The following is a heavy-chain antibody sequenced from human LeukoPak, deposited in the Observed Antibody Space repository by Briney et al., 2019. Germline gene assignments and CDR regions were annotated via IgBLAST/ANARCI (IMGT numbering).Heavy chain of an antibody. D-gene: IGHD6-13*01. J-gene: IGHJ4*02. V-gene: IGHV3-11*06. CDR3: ASLDSSSWYNF. CDR1: GFTFRDYY. Sequence: PGGPLTLSCAASGFTFRDYYMSWVRQAPGKGLECVSYISGSSANTNYADSVKGRFTISRDNAKNSLYLQMNSLRAEDTAVYYCASLDSSSWYNFWGQGTLVTVSS. CDR2: ISGSSANT.